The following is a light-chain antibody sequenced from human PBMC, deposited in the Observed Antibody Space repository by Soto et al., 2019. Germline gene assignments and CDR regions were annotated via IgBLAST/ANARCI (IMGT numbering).Light chain of an antibody. J-gene: IGKJ4*01. CDR3: QQYTGNHPVT. V-gene: IGKV4-1*01. CDR1: RSLYYSANNKTY. Sequence: DIVMTQSPDSLAVSLGERATINCKSSRSLYYSANNKTYLAWYQQKPGPPPKLLFYWASNRESGVPDRFTGSGSGTDVTLTMRSLQAAEVAVYCCQQYTGNHPVTFGGGNKVE. CDR2: WAS.